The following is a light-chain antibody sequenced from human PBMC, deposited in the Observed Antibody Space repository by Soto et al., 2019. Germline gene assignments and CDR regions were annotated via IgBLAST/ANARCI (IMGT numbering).Light chain of an antibody. Sequence: EVVLTQSPATLSVSPGERATLSCRASQSVSTNLAWYQQRPGQAPRLLIYGASARATGIPDRFSGSGAGTEFTLTISGLEPEDFAVYYCQQYGSSPLISFGQGTRLEIK. CDR2: GAS. CDR1: QSVSTN. V-gene: IGKV3-15*01. J-gene: IGKJ5*01. CDR3: QQYGSSPLIS.